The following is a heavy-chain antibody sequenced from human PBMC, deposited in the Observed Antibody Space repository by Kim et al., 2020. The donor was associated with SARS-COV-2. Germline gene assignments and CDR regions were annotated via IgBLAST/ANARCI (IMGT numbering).Heavy chain of an antibody. CDR1: GGTFSSYA. CDR3: ARYPQLGYCSGGSCHQSYY. CDR2: IIPIFGTA. D-gene: IGHD2-15*01. Sequence: SVKVSCKASGGTFSSYAIIWVRQAPGQGLEWMGGIIPIFGTANYAQKFQGRVTITADESTSTAYMELSSLRSEDTALFYCARYPQLGYCSGGSCHQSYY. V-gene: IGHV1-69*13. J-gene: IGHJ6*01.